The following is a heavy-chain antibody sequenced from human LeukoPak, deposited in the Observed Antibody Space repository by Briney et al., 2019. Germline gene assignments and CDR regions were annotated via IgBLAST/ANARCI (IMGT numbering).Heavy chain of an antibody. Sequence: PSETLSLTCTVSGGSISSYYWSWIRQPAGKGLEWIGRIYTSGSTNYNPSLKSRVTILVDTSKNQFSLKLTSVTAADTAVYYCARDRVDYYDSTGLLDYWGQGTLVTVSS. CDR1: GGSISSYY. CDR3: ARDRVDYYDSTGLLDY. CDR2: IYTSGST. V-gene: IGHV4-4*07. J-gene: IGHJ4*02. D-gene: IGHD3-22*01.